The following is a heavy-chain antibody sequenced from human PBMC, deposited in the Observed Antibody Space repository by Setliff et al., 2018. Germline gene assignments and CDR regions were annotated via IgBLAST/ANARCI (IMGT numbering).Heavy chain of an antibody. CDR2: IIPIFGTA. Sequence: GASVKVSCKASGGTFSSYAISWVRQAPGQGLEWMGKIIPIFGTANYAQKFQGRVTIIADKSTSTAYMELSSLRSEDTAVYYCARGWGVITIFGMDYYMDVWGKGTTGTSP. V-gene: IGHV1-69*06. CDR1: GGTFSSYA. J-gene: IGHJ6*03. CDR3: ARGWGVITIFGMDYYMDV. D-gene: IGHD3-3*01.